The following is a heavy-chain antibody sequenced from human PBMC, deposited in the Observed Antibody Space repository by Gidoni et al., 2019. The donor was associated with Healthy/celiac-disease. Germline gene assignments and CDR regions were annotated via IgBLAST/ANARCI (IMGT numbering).Heavy chain of an antibody. CDR1: GGTFRRYA. J-gene: IGHJ5*02. CDR3: ARDLASSRNCSGGSCYGVQQTNWFDP. D-gene: IGHD2-15*01. V-gene: IGHV1-69*01. Sequence: QVQLVQSGAEVKKPGSSVKVSCKASGGTFRRYAISWVRQAPGQGLEWMGGVIPIFGTANYAQKFQGRVTITADESTSTAYMELSSLRSEDTAVYYCARDLASSRNCSGGSCYGVQQTNWFDPWGQGTLVTVSS. CDR2: VIPIFGTA.